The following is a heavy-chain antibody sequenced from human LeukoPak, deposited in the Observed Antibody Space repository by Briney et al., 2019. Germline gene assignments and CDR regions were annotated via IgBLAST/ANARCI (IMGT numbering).Heavy chain of an antibody. J-gene: IGHJ4*02. CDR1: GGSISSSSYY. CDR2: IYHSGST. CDR3: ARAVAYCGGDCYSLGYYFDY. D-gene: IGHD2-21*02. Sequence: PSETLSLTCTVSGGSISSSSYYWGWIRQPPGKGLEWIGYIYHSGSTYYNPSLKSRVTISVDRSKKQFSLKLSSVTAADTAVYYCARAVAYCGGDCYSLGYYFDYWGQGTLVPVSS. V-gene: IGHV4-30-2*01.